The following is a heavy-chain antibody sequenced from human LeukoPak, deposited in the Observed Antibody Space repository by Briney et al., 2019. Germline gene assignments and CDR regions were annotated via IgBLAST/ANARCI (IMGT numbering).Heavy chain of an antibody. CDR3: ARDKEEAFDI. V-gene: IGHV3-20*04. Sequence: GSLRLSCAASGFTFDDHGMSWVRQVPGKGLEWVSGINWNGGSTGYADSVKGRFTISRDNAKNSLYLQMNSLRAEDTAVYYCARDKEEAFDIWGQGTMVTVSS. CDR1: GFTFDDHG. CDR2: INWNGGST. J-gene: IGHJ3*02.